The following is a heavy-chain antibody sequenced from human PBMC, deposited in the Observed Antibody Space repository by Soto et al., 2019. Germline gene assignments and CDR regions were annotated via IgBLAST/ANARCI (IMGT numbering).Heavy chain of an antibody. CDR2: INPNSGGT. V-gene: IGHV1-2*04. J-gene: IGHJ6*02. CDR3: AREYSGYDYNYYYGMDV. CDR1: GYTFPGYY. D-gene: IGHD5-12*01. Sequence: ASVKVYCKASGYTFPGYYMHWVRQAPGQGLEWMGWINPNSGGTNYAQKFQGWVTMTRDTSISTAYMELSRLRSDDTAVYYCAREYSGYDYNYYYGMDVWRQGTTVTVSS.